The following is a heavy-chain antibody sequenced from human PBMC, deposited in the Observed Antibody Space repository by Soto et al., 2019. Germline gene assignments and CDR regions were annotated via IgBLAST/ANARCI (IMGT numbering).Heavy chain of an antibody. V-gene: IGHV3-9*01. Sequence: PGGSLRLSCAASGFTFDDYAMHWVRQAPGKGLEWVSGISWNSGSIGYADSVKGRFTISRDNAKNSLYLQMNSLRAEDTALYYCAKGYYDSSGSMDYFDYWGLGTLVTVSS. CDR1: GFTFDDYA. CDR2: ISWNSGSI. J-gene: IGHJ4*02. CDR3: AKGYYDSSGSMDYFDY. D-gene: IGHD3-22*01.